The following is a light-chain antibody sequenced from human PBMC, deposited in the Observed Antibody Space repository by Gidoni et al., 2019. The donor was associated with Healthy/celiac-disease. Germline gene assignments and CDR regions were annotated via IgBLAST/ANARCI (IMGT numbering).Light chain of an antibody. CDR1: SSNIGNNY. Sequence: APGQKVTISCSGSSSNIGNNYVSWYQQLPGTAPKLLIYDNNKRPSGIPDRFSGSKSGTSATLGITGLQTGDEADYYCGTWDSSLSAGVFGGGTKLTVL. CDR2: DNN. CDR3: GTWDSSLSAGV. V-gene: IGLV1-51*01. J-gene: IGLJ3*02.